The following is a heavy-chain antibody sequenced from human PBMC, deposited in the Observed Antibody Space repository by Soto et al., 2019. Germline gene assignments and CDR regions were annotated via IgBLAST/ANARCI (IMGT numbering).Heavy chain of an antibody. CDR2: FDPEDGET. CDR1: GYTLTELS. D-gene: IGHD1-26*01. Sequence: ASVKVSCKVSGYTLTELSMHWVRQAPGKGLEWMGGFDPEDGETIYAQKFQGRVTMTEDTSTDTAYMELSSLRSEDTAVYYCATDLHSGSYYDWFGPWGQGTLVTVSS. J-gene: IGHJ5*02. CDR3: ATDLHSGSYYDWFGP. V-gene: IGHV1-24*01.